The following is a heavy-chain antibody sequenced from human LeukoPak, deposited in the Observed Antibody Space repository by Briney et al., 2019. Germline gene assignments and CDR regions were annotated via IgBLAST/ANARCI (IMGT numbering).Heavy chain of an antibody. Sequence: PSETLSLTCGVSGGSISSTNWWSWVRQPPGKGLEWIGEINHSGSTNYNPSLKSRVTISVDTSKNQFSLKLSSVTAADTAVYYCARADYGDYGAYWGQGTLVTVSS. CDR3: ARADYGDYGAY. V-gene: IGHV4-4*02. D-gene: IGHD4-17*01. CDR2: INHSGST. J-gene: IGHJ4*02. CDR1: GGSISSTNW.